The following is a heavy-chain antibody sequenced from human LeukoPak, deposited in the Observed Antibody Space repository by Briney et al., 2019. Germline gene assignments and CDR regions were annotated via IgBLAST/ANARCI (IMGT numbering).Heavy chain of an antibody. V-gene: IGHV3-7*04. Sequence: QSGGSLRLSCAASGFTFSTCWMSWVRQAPGKGLEWLANIKEDGTGKNHVDSVKGRFTISRDNAKNSLYLQMDGLRDEDTAVYYCAREIPQQLVAMDVWGQGTTVTVSS. CDR2: IKEDGTGK. CDR1: GFTFSTCW. D-gene: IGHD6-13*01. J-gene: IGHJ6*02. CDR3: AREIPQQLVAMDV.